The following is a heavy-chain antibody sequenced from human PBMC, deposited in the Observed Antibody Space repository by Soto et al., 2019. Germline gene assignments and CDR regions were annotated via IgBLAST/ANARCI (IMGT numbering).Heavy chain of an antibody. CDR3: GTGSAFDI. D-gene: IGHD7-27*01. CDR1: GFTFSNSY. V-gene: IGHV3-15*01. CDR2: IKRKSDGETT. J-gene: IGHJ3*02. Sequence: EVQLVESGGGLVKPGGSLRLSCAASGFTFSNSYMTWGRQTPGKGLEWLGRIKRKSDGETTDYAVPVKGRFTISREDAKSTVYLQMNSLNTEDTAVYYCGTGSAFDIWGQGTMVTVSS.